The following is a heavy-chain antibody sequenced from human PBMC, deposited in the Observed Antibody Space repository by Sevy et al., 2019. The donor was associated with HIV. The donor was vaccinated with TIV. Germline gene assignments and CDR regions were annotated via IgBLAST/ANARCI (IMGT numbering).Heavy chain of an antibody. Sequence: GGSLRLSCVASGFTFDDYGMSLVRQVPGKGLEWVSSIIWNGGSKTYADSVKGRFIISRDNGKNSLYLQMNSLRAEDTALYFCAREKSCGGACYHFDYWGQGTLVTVSS. D-gene: IGHD2-21*02. CDR3: AREKSCGGACYHFDY. CDR2: IIWNGGSK. CDR1: GFTFDDYG. V-gene: IGHV3-20*04. J-gene: IGHJ4*02.